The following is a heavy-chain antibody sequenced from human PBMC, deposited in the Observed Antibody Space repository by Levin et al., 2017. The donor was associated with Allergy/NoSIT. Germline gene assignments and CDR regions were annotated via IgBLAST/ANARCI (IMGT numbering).Heavy chain of an antibody. CDR1: GGSFITSSYF. CDR2: IYYSGTT. Sequence: ESLKISCTVSGGSFITSSYFWAWIRQPPGKGLEWLGSIYYSGTTYYNPSLKSRLTISIDTSTNQFSLKLRSFTAADPAVYYCARHTALLWFEELVFDSWGQGNLVAVSS. D-gene: IGHD3-10*01. V-gene: IGHV4-39*01. CDR3: ARHTALLWFEELVFDS. J-gene: IGHJ4*02.